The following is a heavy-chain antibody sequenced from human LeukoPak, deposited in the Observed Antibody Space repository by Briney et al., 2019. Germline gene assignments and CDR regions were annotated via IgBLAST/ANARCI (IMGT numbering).Heavy chain of an antibody. V-gene: IGHV1-18*03. CDR3: ARGFYGSGSYDSDAFDI. Sequence: ASVKVSCKASGYTFTSYGISWVRQAPGQGLEWMGWISAYNGNTNYAQKLQGRVTITRDTSASTAYMELSSLRSEDMAVYYCARGFYGSGSYDSDAFDIWGQGTMVTVSS. CDR1: GYTFTSYG. J-gene: IGHJ3*02. CDR2: ISAYNGNT. D-gene: IGHD3-10*01.